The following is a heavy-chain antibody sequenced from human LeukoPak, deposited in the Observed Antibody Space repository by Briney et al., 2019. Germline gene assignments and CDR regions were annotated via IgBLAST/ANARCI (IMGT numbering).Heavy chain of an antibody. CDR1: GYSISTACY. Sequence: SETLSLTCAVSGYSISTACYWGWIRQPPGKGLEWIGRIYHRGRTTSYNPSLESRVTISGDTSKNQFTLRLASVTAADTAVYYCARYDSRGSGCTLFDSWGQGIVVTISS. CDR3: ARYDSRGSGCTLFDS. V-gene: IGHV4-38-2*01. D-gene: IGHD3-16*01. CDR2: IYHRGRTT. J-gene: IGHJ5*01.